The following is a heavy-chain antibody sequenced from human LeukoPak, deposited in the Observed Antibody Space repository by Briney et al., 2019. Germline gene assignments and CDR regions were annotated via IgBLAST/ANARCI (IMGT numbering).Heavy chain of an antibody. D-gene: IGHD2-2*01. J-gene: IGHJ4*02. CDR1: GFTFSDYY. V-gene: IGHV3-11*04. CDR3: ASTEYQRLGTDY. Sequence: GGSLRLSCAASGFTFSDYYMSWLRQAPGKGLEWVSYISSDSSTIYYADSVKGRFTVSRDNTKNSLYLQMNSLRSEDTAVYYCASTEYQRLGTDYWGQGTLVTVSS. CDR2: ISSDSSTI.